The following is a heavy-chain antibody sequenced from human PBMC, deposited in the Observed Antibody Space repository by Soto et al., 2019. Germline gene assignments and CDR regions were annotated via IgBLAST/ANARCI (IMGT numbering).Heavy chain of an antibody. J-gene: IGHJ4*02. Sequence: ASVKASCKAARYTFTGCYMPWVRQAPGQGLEWMGWINPNSGGTHYAQKFQGRVTMTRDTSISTAHMELSTLRSDDTAVYYCAREGASSWHYWGQGTLVTVSS. CDR1: RYTFTGCY. CDR3: AREGASSWHY. CDR2: INPNSGGT. D-gene: IGHD2-15*01. V-gene: IGHV1-2*02.